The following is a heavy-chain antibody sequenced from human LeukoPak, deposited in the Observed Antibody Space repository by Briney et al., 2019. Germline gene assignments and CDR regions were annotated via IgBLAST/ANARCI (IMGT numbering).Heavy chain of an antibody. V-gene: IGHV3-21*01. Sequence: GGSLRLSCAASGFTFSSYGMHWVRQAPGKGLGWVSSISSSSSYIYYADSVKGRFTISRDNAKNSLYLQMNSLRAEDTTVYYCARRGDVVVVATADLYWYFDLWGRGTLVTVSS. D-gene: IGHD2-15*01. CDR1: GFTFSSYG. CDR3: ARRGDVVVVATADLYWYFDL. CDR2: ISSSSSYI. J-gene: IGHJ2*01.